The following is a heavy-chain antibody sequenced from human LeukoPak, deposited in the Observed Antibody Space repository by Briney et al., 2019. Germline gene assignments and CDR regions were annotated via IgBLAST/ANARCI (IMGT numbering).Heavy chain of an antibody. J-gene: IGHJ5*02. CDR3: ARTDSSGYYYWFEP. CDR2: IYYSGST. CDR1: GGSISTYY. D-gene: IGHD3-22*01. Sequence: PSETLSLTCTVSGGSISTYYWSWIRQPPGKGLEWIGYIYYSGSTNYNPSLKSRVTTSVDTSKNQFSLKLSSVTAADTAVYYCARTDSSGYYYWFEPWGQGTLVTVSS. V-gene: IGHV4-59*08.